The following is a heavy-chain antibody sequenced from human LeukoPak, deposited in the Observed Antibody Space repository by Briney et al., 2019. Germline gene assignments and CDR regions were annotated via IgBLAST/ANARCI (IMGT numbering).Heavy chain of an antibody. CDR2: ISGSASNT. CDR3: ATEKGDSPDY. V-gene: IGHV3-23*01. D-gene: IGHD2-21*01. CDR1: GFTFSSYA. Sequence: GGSLRLSCAASGFTFSSYAMSWVRQAPGKGLEWVSGISGSASNTYYADSVKGRFTISRDNSKNTLFLQVSSLRVGDAAIYYCATEKGDSPDYWGQGTLVTVSS. J-gene: IGHJ4*02.